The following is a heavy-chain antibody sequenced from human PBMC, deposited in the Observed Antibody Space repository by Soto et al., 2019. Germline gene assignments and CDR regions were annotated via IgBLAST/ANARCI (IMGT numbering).Heavy chain of an antibody. Sequence: GGSLRLSCAASGFTFSDYYMSWIRQAPGKGLEWVSYISSSSSYTNYADSVKGRFTISRDNAKNSLYLQMNSLRAEDTAVYYCARAPDWGFFDYWGQGTLVTVSS. CDR1: GFTFSDYY. CDR3: ARAPDWGFFDY. CDR2: ISSSSSYT. D-gene: IGHD7-27*01. V-gene: IGHV3-11*06. J-gene: IGHJ4*02.